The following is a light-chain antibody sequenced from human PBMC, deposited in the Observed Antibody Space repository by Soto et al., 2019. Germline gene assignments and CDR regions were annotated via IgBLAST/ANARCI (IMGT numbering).Light chain of an antibody. CDR3: QQYNSYS. CDR1: QSISSW. J-gene: IGKJ1*01. Sequence: DIQMTQSPSTLAASLGDRFTITCRASQSISSWLAWYQQKPGKAPKLLIYDASSLESGVPSRFSGSGSGTEFTLTISSLQPDDFATYYCQQYNSYSFGQGTKVDI. V-gene: IGKV1-5*01. CDR2: DAS.